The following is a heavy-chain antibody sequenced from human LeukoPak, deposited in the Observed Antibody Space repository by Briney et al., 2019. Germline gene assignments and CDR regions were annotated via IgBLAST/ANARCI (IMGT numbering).Heavy chain of an antibody. D-gene: IGHD5-18*01. CDR2: ISYDGSNK. CDR1: GFTFSSYG. J-gene: IGHJ6*02. V-gene: IGHV3-30*18. Sequence: GRSLRLSCAASGFTFSSYGMHWVRQAPGKGLEWVAVISYDGSNKYYADSVKGRFTISRDNSKNTLYLQMNSLRAEDTAVYYCAKDGAGIQLWLAYYYGMDVWGQGTTVTVSS. CDR3: AKDGAGIQLWLAYYYGMDV.